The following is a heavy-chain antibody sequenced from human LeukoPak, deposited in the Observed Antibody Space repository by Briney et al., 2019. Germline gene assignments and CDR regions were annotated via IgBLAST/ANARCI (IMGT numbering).Heavy chain of an antibody. CDR1: GGTFSSYA. CDR3: ARVLQVGLYFDY. D-gene: IGHD1-26*01. Sequence: ASVKVSCKASGGTFSSYAISWVRQAPGQGLEWMGWISAYNGNTNYAQKLQGRVTMTTDTSTSTAYMELRSLRSDDTAVYYCARVLQVGLYFDYWGQGTLVTVSS. CDR2: ISAYNGNT. J-gene: IGHJ4*02. V-gene: IGHV1-18*01.